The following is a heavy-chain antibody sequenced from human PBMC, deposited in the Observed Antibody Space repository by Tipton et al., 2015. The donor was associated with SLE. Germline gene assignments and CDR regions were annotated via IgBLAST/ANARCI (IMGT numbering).Heavy chain of an antibody. CDR3: AREDSSSWFYTRFDP. CDR1: GGSIRSDDYY. D-gene: IGHD2-2*02. Sequence: TLSLTCTVSGGSIRSDDYYWTWIRQHPGKGLEWIGHINYGGSTYYKPSLKSRLTISVDTSKNHFSLKLYSVTAADTAVYYCAREDSSSWFYTRFDPWGQGTLVTVSS. V-gene: IGHV4-31*03. CDR2: INYGGST. J-gene: IGHJ5*02.